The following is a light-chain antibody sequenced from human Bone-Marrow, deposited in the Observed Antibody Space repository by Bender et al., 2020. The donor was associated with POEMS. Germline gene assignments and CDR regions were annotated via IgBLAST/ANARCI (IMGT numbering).Light chain of an antibody. CDR1: MNDVGHYDL. CDR3: SSYAGNNRDV. Sequence: SALTQPASVSASPGQSITISCTGTMNDVGHYDLVSWYQQHPGKAPKLMIHEVSKRPSGVPDRFSGSKSGNTASLTVSGLQAEDEADYYCSSYAGNNRDVFGTGTKVTVL. V-gene: IGLV2-8*01. CDR2: EVS. J-gene: IGLJ1*01.